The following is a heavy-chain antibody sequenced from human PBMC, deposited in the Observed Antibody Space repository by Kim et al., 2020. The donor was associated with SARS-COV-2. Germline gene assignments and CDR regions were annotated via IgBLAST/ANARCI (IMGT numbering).Heavy chain of an antibody. D-gene: IGHD1-7*01. V-gene: IGHV4-59*13. CDR1: GGSISSYY. CDR3: ARVRNWNYANWFDP. Sequence: SETLSLTCTVSGGSISSYYWSWIRQPPGKGLEWIGYIYYSRSTNYNPSLKSRVTISVDTSKNQFSLKLSSVTAADTAVYYCARVRNWNYANWFDPWGQGTLVTVSS. CDR2: IYYSRST. J-gene: IGHJ5*02.